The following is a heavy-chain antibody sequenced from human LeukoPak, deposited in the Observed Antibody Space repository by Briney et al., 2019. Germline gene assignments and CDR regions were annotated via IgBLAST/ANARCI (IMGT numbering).Heavy chain of an antibody. V-gene: IGHV1-2*02. Sequence: ASVKVSCKASGYTFTGYYMHWVRQAPGQGLEWMGWINPNSGGTNYAQKFQGRVTMTRDTSISTAYMELSRLRSDDTAVYYCARETRYGSGSYSHYYYNYYMDVWGKGTTVTISS. D-gene: IGHD3-10*01. CDR2: INPNSGGT. CDR3: ARETRYGSGSYSHYYYNYYMDV. CDR1: GYTFTGYY. J-gene: IGHJ6*03.